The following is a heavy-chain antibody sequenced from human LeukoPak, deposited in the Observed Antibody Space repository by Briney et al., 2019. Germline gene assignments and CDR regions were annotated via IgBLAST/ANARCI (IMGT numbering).Heavy chain of an antibody. D-gene: IGHD2-15*01. CDR2: IRYDGSNK. Sequence: PGGSLRLSRAASGFTFSSYGMHWVRQAPGKGLEWVAFIRYDGSNKYYADSVKGRFTISRDNSKNTLYLQMNSLRAEDTAVYYCAHEYCSGGSCSCWFDPWGQGTLVTVSS. CDR1: GFTFSSYG. CDR3: AHEYCSGGSCSCWFDP. V-gene: IGHV3-30*02. J-gene: IGHJ5*02.